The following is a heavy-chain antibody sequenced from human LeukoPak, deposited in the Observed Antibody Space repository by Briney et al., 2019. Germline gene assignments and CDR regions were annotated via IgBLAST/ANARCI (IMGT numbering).Heavy chain of an antibody. CDR2: IYYSGGT. V-gene: IGHV4-59*01. J-gene: IGHJ4*01. CDR1: AGSISSNY. Sequence: SETLSLTCTVSAGSISSNYWSWIRQPPGKGLEWIGYIYYSGGTNYNPSLKSRVTISKDTSKNQFSLRLTSVTPADTAVYYCAIEDPVRGIIFGYWGHGTLVSVSS. CDR3: AIEDPVRGIIFGY. D-gene: IGHD3-10*01.